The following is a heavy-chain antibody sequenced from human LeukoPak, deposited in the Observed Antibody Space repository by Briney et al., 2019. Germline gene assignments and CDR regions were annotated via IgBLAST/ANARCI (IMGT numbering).Heavy chain of an antibody. D-gene: IGHD4-23*01. CDR2: IDSDGTNT. CDR3: ARGGNYLLDAFDI. J-gene: IGHJ3*02. V-gene: IGHV3-74*01. CDR1: GFTFSSFW. Sequence: GGSLRLSCAASGFTFSSFWIHWVRQAPGKGLVWVSRIDSDGTNTNYADSVKGRFTISRDNAKHTVYLQMISLRAEDTAVYYCARGGNYLLDAFDIWGQGTMVTVSS.